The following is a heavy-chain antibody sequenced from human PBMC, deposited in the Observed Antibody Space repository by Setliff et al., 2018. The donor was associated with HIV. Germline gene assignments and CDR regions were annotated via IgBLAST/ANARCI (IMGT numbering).Heavy chain of an antibody. CDR3: ARADIYGYVDF. Sequence: PSETLSLTCAVYGGSFSGYSWTWIRQPPGKGLEWIGEIDQSGSTNYNPSLKSRVTTSVDTSKNQFSLRLSSVTAADTAMYYCARADIYGYVDFWGQGTLVTVSS. D-gene: IGHD5-18*01. J-gene: IGHJ4*02. CDR1: GGSFSGYS. CDR2: IDQSGST. V-gene: IGHV4-34*01.